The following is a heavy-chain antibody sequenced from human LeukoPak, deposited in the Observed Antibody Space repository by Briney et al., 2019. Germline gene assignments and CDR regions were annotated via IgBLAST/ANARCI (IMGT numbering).Heavy chain of an antibody. CDR1: GGSFSGYY. J-gene: IGHJ4*02. D-gene: IGHD5-18*01. CDR3: TRVAVDAAMLFGFDY. Sequence: PSETLSLTCAVYGGSFSGYYWTWIRQPPGKGLEWIGEINRSGSTHYNPSLKSRVTISVDTSKNQFSLKLSSVTAADTAVYYCTRVAVDAAMLFGFDYWGPGTLVTVSS. CDR2: INRSGST. V-gene: IGHV4-34*01.